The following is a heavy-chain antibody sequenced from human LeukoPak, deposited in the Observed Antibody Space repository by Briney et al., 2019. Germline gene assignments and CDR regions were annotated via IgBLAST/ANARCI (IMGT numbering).Heavy chain of an antibody. J-gene: IGHJ4*02. CDR2: IYYSGST. V-gene: IGHV4-61*01. CDR3: ARADGYNYEFDY. Sequence: SETLSLTCTVSGGSISSSSYYWSWIRQPPGKGLEWIGYIYYSGSTNYNPSLKSRVTISVDTSKNQFSLKLSSVTAADTAVYYCARADGYNYEFDYWGQGTLVTVSS. CDR1: GGSISSSSYY. D-gene: IGHD5-24*01.